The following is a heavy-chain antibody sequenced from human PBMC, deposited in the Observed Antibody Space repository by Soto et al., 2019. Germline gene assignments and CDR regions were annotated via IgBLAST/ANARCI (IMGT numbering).Heavy chain of an antibody. CDR1: GYTFSSYA. D-gene: IGHD7-27*01. V-gene: IGHV1-3*01. CDR2: INAGYGNT. J-gene: IGHJ4*02. Sequence: QVHRVQSGAEVRKPGASVKVSCKASGYTFSSYAMHWVRQASGQRLEWMGWINAGYGNTKSSQKFKDRVTISRDTSASTAYMELTSLRSEDTAVYYCARDTGDGTFDFGGQGTLVTVSS. CDR3: ARDTGDGTFDF.